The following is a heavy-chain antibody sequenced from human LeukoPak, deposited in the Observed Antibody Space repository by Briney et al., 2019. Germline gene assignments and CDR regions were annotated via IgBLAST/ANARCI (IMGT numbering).Heavy chain of an antibody. CDR2: IKSKTDGGTT. CDR3: TTGICSSTSCYDAFDI. CDR1: GFTFSNAW. V-gene: IGHV3-15*01. D-gene: IGHD2-2*01. J-gene: IGHJ3*02. Sequence: GGSLRLSCAASGFTFSNAWMSWVRRAPGKGLEWVGRIKSKTDGGTTDYAAPVKGRFTISRDDSKNTLYLQMNSLKTEDTAVYYCTTGICSSTSCYDAFDIWGQGTMVTVSS.